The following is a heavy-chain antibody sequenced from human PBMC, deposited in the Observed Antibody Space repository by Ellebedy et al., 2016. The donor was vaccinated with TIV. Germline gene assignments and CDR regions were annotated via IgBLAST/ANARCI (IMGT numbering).Heavy chain of an antibody. CDR2: ISYDGSNK. V-gene: IGHV3-30*04. Sequence: GESLKISXAASGFTFSSYAMHWVRQAPGKGLEWVAVISYDGSNKYYADSVKGRFTISRDNSKNTLYLQMNSLRAEDTAVYYCARDTMVRGVGTPGGYYYGMDVWGQGTTVTVSS. J-gene: IGHJ6*02. D-gene: IGHD3-10*01. CDR1: GFTFSSYA. CDR3: ARDTMVRGVGTPGGYYYGMDV.